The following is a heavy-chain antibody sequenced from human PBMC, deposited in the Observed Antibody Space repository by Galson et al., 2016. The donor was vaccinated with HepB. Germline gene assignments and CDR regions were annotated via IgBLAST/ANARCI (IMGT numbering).Heavy chain of an antibody. CDR3: ATKGTGQTYDAFDI. J-gene: IGHJ3*02. V-gene: IGHV3-33*01. D-gene: IGHD1-1*01. CDR1: GFTFSSYG. Sequence: SLRLSCAASGFTFSSYGMHWVRQAPGKGLEWVAVIWYDGSNKYYADSVKGRFTISRDNSKNTLYLQINSLRAEDTAVYYCATKGTGQTYDAFDIWGQGTMVTVSS. CDR2: IWYDGSNK.